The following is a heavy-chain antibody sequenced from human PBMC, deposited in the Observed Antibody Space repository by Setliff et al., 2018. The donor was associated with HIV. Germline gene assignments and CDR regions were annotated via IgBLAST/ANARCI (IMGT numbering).Heavy chain of an antibody. CDR2: INVGNGNT. CDR3: ARVQRHSGWYEGNYFDY. Sequence: ASVKVSCKASGYTFSNYVMQWVRQAPGQRLEWMGWINVGNGNTKYSQKFQGRVTITRDTSASTAYMELSSLRSEDTAVYYCARVQRHSGWYEGNYFDYWGQGTLVTVSS. CDR1: GYTFSNYV. J-gene: IGHJ4*02. V-gene: IGHV1-3*01. D-gene: IGHD6-19*01.